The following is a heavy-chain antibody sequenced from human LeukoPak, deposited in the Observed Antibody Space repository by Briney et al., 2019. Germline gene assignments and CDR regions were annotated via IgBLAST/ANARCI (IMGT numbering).Heavy chain of an antibody. V-gene: IGHV4-38-2*02. J-gene: IGHJ4*02. D-gene: IGHD4-23*01. CDR3: ARSTVVTPWYFDY. Sequence: PSETLSLTCSVSGYSISSGYYWGWIRQPPGKGLEWIGNIYHSGSTHNNPSLKSRVSISVDTSKNQFSLKLSSVTAADTAVYYSARSTVVTPWYFDYWGQGTLVTVSS. CDR2: IYHSGST. CDR1: GYSISSGYY.